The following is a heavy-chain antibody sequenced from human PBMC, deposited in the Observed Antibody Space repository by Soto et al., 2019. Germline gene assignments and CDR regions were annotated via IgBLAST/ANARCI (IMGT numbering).Heavy chain of an antibody. CDR1: GYTFTNYY. Sequence: QVRLVQSGPEVKKPGASVKVSCKASGYTFTNYYLHWVRQAPGHGLEWMGVINPSGGSSSYAQNFQVRVTMTRYTSTSTSYMELNSLRSEDAAFYYCASTTIAAASPFQFWGQGTLVIVSS. J-gene: IGHJ1*01. V-gene: IGHV1-46*01. CDR3: ASTTIAAASPFQF. D-gene: IGHD6-13*01. CDR2: INPSGGSS.